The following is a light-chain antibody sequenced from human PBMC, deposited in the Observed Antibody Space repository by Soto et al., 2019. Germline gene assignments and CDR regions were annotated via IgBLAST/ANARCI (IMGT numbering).Light chain of an antibody. V-gene: IGKV1-12*01. CDR1: QNISSW. CDR2: AAS. Sequence: DIQMTHSPSSVSASVGDRVTITCRASQNISSWLAWYQQKPGKAPKLLIYAASNLQRGVPSRFSGSGSGTDFTLTISNLQPEDFATYYCQQGNSPYTFGQGTKVDIK. CDR3: QQGNSPYT. J-gene: IGKJ2*01.